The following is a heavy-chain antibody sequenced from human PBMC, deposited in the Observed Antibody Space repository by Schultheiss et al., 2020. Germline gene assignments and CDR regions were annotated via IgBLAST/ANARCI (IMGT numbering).Heavy chain of an antibody. CDR1: GGSISSGSYY. V-gene: IGHV4-61*02. Sequence: SETLSLTCTVSGGSISSGSYYWSWIRQPAGKGLEWIGRIYTSGSTYYNPSLKSRVTISVDTSKNQFSLKLSSVTAADTAVYYCAGGGVGLRYVDWWEYYFDYWGQGTLVTVSS. D-gene: IGHD3-9*01. CDR3: AGGGVGLRYVDWWEYYFDY. CDR2: IYTSGST. J-gene: IGHJ4*02.